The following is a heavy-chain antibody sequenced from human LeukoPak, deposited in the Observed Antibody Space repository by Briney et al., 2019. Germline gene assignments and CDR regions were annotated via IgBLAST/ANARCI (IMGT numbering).Heavy chain of an antibody. D-gene: IGHD3-22*01. CDR2: IAYDGSRA. CDR3: TRYNYDHLDY. J-gene: IGHJ4*02. CDR1: AFTFGGYG. Sequence: GGSLRLSCAGYAFTFGGYGMHWFRQTPGRGLEWVAVIAYDGSRAFYADSVKGRFTIYRDKSKNTMSVQMDDLRAEDTAVYYCTRYNYDHLDYWGQGTMVTVSS. V-gene: IGHV3-33*01.